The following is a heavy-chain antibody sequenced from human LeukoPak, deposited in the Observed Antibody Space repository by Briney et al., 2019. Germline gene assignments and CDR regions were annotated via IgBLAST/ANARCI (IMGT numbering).Heavy chain of an antibody. CDR2: IYSGGST. Sequence: GGPLRLSCAASGFTVSSNYMSWFRQAPGKGLKWVSFIYSGGSTYYADSVKGRFTISRDNSKNTLYLQMNSLRAEDTAVYYCARGWRSLVARGDAFDIWGQGTMVTVSS. J-gene: IGHJ3*02. D-gene: IGHD2-21*01. CDR1: GFTVSSNY. V-gene: IGHV3-53*01. CDR3: ARGWRSLVARGDAFDI.